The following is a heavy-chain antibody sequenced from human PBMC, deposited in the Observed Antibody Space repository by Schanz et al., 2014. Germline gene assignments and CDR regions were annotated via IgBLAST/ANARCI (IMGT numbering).Heavy chain of an antibody. CDR2: LSEGGGGT. CDR3: ARDDTAESDYSAGPPIDY. V-gene: IGHV3-23*04. CDR1: GFTLNNAW. D-gene: IGHD1-26*01. J-gene: IGHJ4*02. Sequence: EVQLVESGGGLVKPGGSLRLSCATSGFTLNNAWMNWVRQAPGKGLEWLSALSEGGGGTHYADSVRGRFTISRDNSETNVFLQMNSLRAEDTAVYCCARDDTAESDYSAGPPIDYWGQGTLLTVSS.